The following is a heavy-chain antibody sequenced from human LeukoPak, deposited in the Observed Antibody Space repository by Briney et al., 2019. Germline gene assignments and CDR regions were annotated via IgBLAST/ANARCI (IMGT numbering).Heavy chain of an antibody. Sequence: KPGESLKISCKGSGYSFTSYWIGWVRQMPGKGLEWMGIIYPGDSDTRYSPSFQGQVTISADKSISTAYLQWSSLKASDTAMYYCARAYDSSGYKTQGDAFDIWGQGTMVTVSS. CDR2: IYPGDSDT. V-gene: IGHV5-51*03. CDR3: ARAYDSSGYKTQGDAFDI. D-gene: IGHD3-22*01. CDR1: GYSFTSYW. J-gene: IGHJ3*02.